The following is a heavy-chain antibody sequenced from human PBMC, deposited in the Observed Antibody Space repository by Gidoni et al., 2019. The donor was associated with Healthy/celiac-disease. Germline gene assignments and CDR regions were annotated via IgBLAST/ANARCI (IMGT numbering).Heavy chain of an antibody. Sequence: QVKLQESGPGLVKPSGTLYLHCAVPGGSIRSSNWWSWVRQPPGKGLGWIGEIYHSGRPNYNPSLKSRVTISVDKSKNQFALKLSSVTAADTAVYYCARAYYGSGSYYLDYWGQGTLVTVSS. V-gene: IGHV4-4*02. D-gene: IGHD3-10*01. CDR3: ARAYYGSGSYYLDY. J-gene: IGHJ4*02. CDR1: GGSIRSSNW. CDR2: IYHSGRP.